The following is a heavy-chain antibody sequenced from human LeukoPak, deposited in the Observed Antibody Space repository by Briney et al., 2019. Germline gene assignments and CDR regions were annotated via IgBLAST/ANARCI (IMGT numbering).Heavy chain of an antibody. J-gene: IGHJ1*01. CDR3: ARGGHIVVVTSGVLAEYFQH. CDR1: GFSLSSYA. V-gene: IGHV3-30-3*01. D-gene: IGHD2-21*02. CDR2: ISYDGTKE. Sequence: GGSLRLSCAASGFSLSSYAMHGVRQAPGKGVEWVAIISYDGTKEYYGDSVKGRFTISRDNSKNTVYLQMNSLRAEDTAVYYCARGGHIVVVTSGVLAEYFQHWGQGTLVTVSS.